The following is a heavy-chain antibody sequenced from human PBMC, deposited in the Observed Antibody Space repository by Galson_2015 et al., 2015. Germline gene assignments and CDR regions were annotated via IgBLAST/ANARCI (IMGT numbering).Heavy chain of an antibody. Sequence: SVKVSCKASGYTFTTYDINWVRQATGQGLEWMGWMNPNSGNTGFAQKFQGRVTMTRNTSISTAYMELSSLRSEDTAIYYCARVGMDSSSGYWGQGTLVPVSS. CDR2: MNPNSGNT. J-gene: IGHJ4*02. D-gene: IGHD6-6*01. CDR1: GYTFTTYD. CDR3: ARVGMDSSSGY. V-gene: IGHV1-8*01.